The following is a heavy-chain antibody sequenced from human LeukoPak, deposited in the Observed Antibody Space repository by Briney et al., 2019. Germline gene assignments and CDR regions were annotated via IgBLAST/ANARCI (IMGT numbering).Heavy chain of an antibody. J-gene: IGHJ3*02. CDR1: GFTFSSYS. Sequence: GGSLRLSCAASGFTFSSYSMNWVRQAPGKGLEWVSSISSSSSYIYYADSVKGRFTISRDNAKNSLYLQMNSLRAEDTAVYYCARERWGDTAMVDIWGQGTMVTVSS. CDR3: ARERWGDTAMVDI. D-gene: IGHD5-18*01. CDR2: ISSSSSYI. V-gene: IGHV3-21*01.